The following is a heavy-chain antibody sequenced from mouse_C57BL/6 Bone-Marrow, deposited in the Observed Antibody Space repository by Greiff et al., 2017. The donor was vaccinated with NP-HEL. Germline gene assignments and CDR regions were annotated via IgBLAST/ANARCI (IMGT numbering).Heavy chain of an antibody. CDR2: ISDGGSYT. J-gene: IGHJ3*01. CDR1: GFTFSSYA. D-gene: IGHD1-1*01. V-gene: IGHV5-4*01. Sequence: EVQRVESGGGLVKPGGSLKLSCAASGFTFSSYAMSWVRQTPEKRLEWVATISDGGSYTYYPDNVKGRFTISRDNAKNNLYLQMSHLKSEDTAMYYCAREPITTVVGGAYWGQGTLVTVSA. CDR3: AREPITTVVGGAY.